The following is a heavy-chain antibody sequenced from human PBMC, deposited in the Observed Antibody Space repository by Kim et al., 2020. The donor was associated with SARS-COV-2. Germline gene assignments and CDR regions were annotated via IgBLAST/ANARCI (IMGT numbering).Heavy chain of an antibody. CDR3: GIGEGLAF. V-gene: IGHV4-31*03. CDR2: IACSGNP. CDR1: GGSFRGYCWC. J-gene: IGHJ4*02. Sequence: SETLSLTCSVSGGSFRGYCWCWTWIRQHPAKGLEGIIDIACSGNPHYSLSLRVRITVSLQTSDYQFSLNLTSVTAADTSYCDCGIGEGLAFWGQGTLVTV.